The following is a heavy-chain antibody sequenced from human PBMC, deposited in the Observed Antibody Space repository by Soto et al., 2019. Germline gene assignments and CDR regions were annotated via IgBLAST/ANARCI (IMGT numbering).Heavy chain of an antibody. CDR2: MNPNSGNT. CDR3: ARVVAASYGMDV. J-gene: IGHJ6*02. V-gene: IGHV1-8*01. CDR1: GYTFTSYD. Sequence: QVQLVQSGAEVKKPGASVKVSCKASGYTFTSYDINWVRQATGQGLEWMGWMNPNSGNTGYAQKFQGRVTMTRNTSISTAYMEMSSLRSEDTAVYYCARVVAASYGMDVWGQGTTVTFSS. D-gene: IGHD2-15*01.